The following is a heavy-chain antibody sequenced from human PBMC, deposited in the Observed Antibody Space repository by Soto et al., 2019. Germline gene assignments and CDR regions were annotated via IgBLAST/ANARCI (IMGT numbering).Heavy chain of an antibody. CDR3: VTLGY. J-gene: IGHJ4*02. Sequence: PSETLSLTCTVSGASISSGAYYWSWIRQPPGKGLEWIGHIFYSGSTDYNPSLKSRVTISVDTSKNQFSLNLSSVTAADTAVYYCVTLGYWGQGTLVTVSS. CDR1: GASISSGAYY. V-gene: IGHV4-30-4*01. CDR2: IFYSGST. D-gene: IGHD2-21*02.